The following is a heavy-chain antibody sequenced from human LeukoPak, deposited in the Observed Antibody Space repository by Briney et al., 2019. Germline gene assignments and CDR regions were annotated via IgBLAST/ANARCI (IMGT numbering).Heavy chain of an antibody. V-gene: IGHV3-33*06. Sequence: GGSLRLSCAASGFTFSSYGMHWVRQAPGKGLEWVAVIWYDGSNKYYADSVKGRFTISRDNSKNTLYLQMNSLRAEDTAVYYCAKDLPHYGGNFHPFDIWGQGTMVTVSS. CDR2: IWYDGSNK. CDR1: GFTFSSYG. J-gene: IGHJ3*02. D-gene: IGHD4-23*01. CDR3: AKDLPHYGGNFHPFDI.